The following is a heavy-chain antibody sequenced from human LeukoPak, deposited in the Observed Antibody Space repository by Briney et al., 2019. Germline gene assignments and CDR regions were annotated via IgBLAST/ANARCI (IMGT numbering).Heavy chain of an antibody. CDR3: AKDHTLWAGAYYFDY. D-gene: IGHD3/OR15-3a*01. Sequence: GGSLRLSCAPSVLTFNTYAIRCVRQAPGRGGEWVSPISSSGGRTYYADSVKGRFAISRDNSKNALYLQMNSLRAEDTATYYCAKDHTLWAGAYYFDYWGQGALVTVSS. V-gene: IGHV3-23*01. CDR2: ISSSGGRT. J-gene: IGHJ4*02. CDR1: VLTFNTYA.